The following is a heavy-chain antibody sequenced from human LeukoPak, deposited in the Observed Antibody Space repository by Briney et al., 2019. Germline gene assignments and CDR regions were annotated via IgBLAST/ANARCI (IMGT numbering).Heavy chain of an antibody. CDR2: MNQDGSEK. J-gene: IGHJ6*02. V-gene: IGHV3-7*01. CDR3: ATYTHWVAGDV. D-gene: IGHD3-16*01. Sequence: GGSLRLSCAASGFTFSSYSMSWVRQAPGKGLEWVANMNQDGSEKDYVDSVKGQFTISRDNARNSLYLQMGSLRAEDTAVYYCATYTHWVAGDVWGQGTTVTVSS. CDR1: GFTFSSYS.